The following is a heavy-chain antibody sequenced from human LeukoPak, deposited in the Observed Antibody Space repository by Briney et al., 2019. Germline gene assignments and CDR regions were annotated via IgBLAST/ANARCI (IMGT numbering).Heavy chain of an antibody. Sequence: QPGGSLRLSCAASGFTFSSYSMNWVRQAPGKGLEWVSYISSSSSTIYYADSVKGRFTISRDNAKNSLYLQMNSLRAEDTAVYYCARHPDVKTETDDYWGQGTLVTVSS. CDR2: ISSSSSTI. D-gene: IGHD1-7*01. J-gene: IGHJ4*02. CDR3: ARHPDVKTETDDY. V-gene: IGHV3-48*01. CDR1: GFTFSSYS.